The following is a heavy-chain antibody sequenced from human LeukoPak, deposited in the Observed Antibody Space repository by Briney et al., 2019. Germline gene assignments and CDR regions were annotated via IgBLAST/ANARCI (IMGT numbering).Heavy chain of an antibody. CDR3: ARDFTALGYCSGGSCEL. V-gene: IGHV1-2*02. J-gene: IGHJ4*02. Sequence: ASVKVSCKASGYTFTGYYMHWVRQAPGQGLEWMGWINPNSGGTNYAQKSQGRVTMTRDTSISTAYMELSRLRSDDTAVYYCARDFTALGYCSGGSCELWGQGTLVTVSS. CDR2: INPNSGGT. CDR1: GYTFTGYY. D-gene: IGHD2-15*01.